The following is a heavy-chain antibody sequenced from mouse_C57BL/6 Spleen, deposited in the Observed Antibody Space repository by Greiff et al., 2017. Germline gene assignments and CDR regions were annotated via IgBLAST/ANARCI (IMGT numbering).Heavy chain of an antibody. CDR3: ARTFYDYGYYFDY. D-gene: IGHD2-4*01. V-gene: IGHV2-9-1*01. CDR2: IWTGGGT. CDR1: GFSLTSYA. J-gene: IGHJ2*01. Sequence: VQGVESGPGLVAPSQSLSITCTVSGFSLTSYAISWVRQPPGKGLEWLGVIWTGGGTNYNSALKSRLSISQDNSKSQVFLKMNSLQTDDTARYYCARTFYDYGYYFDYWGQGTTLTVSS.